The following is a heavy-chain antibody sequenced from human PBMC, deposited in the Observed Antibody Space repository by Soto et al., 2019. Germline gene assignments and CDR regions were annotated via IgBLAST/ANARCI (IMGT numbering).Heavy chain of an antibody. Sequence: VAVIWYDGSNKYYADSVNGRFTISRDNSKNMLYLQMDSLRAEDTAVYYCARDGIGGTVFRGFCDYWGQGTLVTVSS. CDR2: IWYDGSNK. V-gene: IGHV3-33*01. D-gene: IGHD1-7*01. CDR3: ARDGIGGTVFRGFCDY. J-gene: IGHJ4*02.